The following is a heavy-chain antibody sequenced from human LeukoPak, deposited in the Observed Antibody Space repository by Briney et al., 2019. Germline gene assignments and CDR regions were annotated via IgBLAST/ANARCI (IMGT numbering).Heavy chain of an antibody. CDR1: GYTFTSYG. CDR2: ISAYNGNT. D-gene: IGHD6-19*01. J-gene: IGHJ4*02. CDR3: ASSSSGPGNYYFDY. Sequence: GASVTVSCKASGYTFTSYGISWVRQAPGQGLEWMGWISAYNGNTNYAQKLQGRVTMTTDTSTSTAYMELRSLRSDDTAVYYCASSSSGPGNYYFDYWGQGTLVTVSS. V-gene: IGHV1-18*01.